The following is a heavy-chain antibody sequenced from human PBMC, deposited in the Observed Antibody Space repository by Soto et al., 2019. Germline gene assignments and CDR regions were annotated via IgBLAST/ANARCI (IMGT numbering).Heavy chain of an antibody. Sequence: QITLKESGPPLVKPTQTLTLTCTFSGFSLSTSGVGVGWIRQAPGKALEWLALIYWDDDKRYSPSLKSRLTITKDTSKNQVVLTMTNMDPVDTATYYCAHRDYYGSASENWFDPWGQGTLVTVSS. J-gene: IGHJ5*02. D-gene: IGHD3-10*01. CDR3: AHRDYYGSASENWFDP. CDR2: IYWDDDK. V-gene: IGHV2-5*02. CDR1: GFSLSTSGVG.